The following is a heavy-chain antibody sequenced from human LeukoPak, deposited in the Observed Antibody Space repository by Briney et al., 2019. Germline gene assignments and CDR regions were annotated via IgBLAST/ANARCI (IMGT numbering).Heavy chain of an antibody. CDR3: ARGTLYSGWSYYFDY. V-gene: IGHV4-39*07. CDR2: VYYSGTT. Sequence: SETLSLTCSVSGGSISLSYYYWGWIRQPPGKALEWIGSVYYSGTTSYNPSLKSRVTISVDMSKNHFSLRLSSVTAADTDMYYCARGTLYSGWSYYFDYWGQGSQVTVSS. D-gene: IGHD6-19*01. CDR1: GGSISLSYYY. J-gene: IGHJ4*02.